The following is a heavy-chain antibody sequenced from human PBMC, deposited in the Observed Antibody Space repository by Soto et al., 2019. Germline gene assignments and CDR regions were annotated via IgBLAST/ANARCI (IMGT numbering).Heavy chain of an antibody. J-gene: IGHJ6*02. D-gene: IGHD2-15*01. CDR3: ARALYCSGGSCSPLRGMDV. CDR1: GYSISSGYY. V-gene: IGHV4-38-2*01. Sequence: PSETLSLTCAVSGYSISSGYYWGWIRQPPGKGLEWIGTIYHSGSTYYNPSLKSRVTISVDTSKNQFSLKVNSVTAADTAVYYCARALYCSGGSCSPLRGMDVRGLGTTVTVSS. CDR2: IYHSGST.